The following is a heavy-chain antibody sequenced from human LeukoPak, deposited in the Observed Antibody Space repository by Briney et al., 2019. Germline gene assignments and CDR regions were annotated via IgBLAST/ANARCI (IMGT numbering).Heavy chain of an antibody. D-gene: IGHD3-10*01. J-gene: IGHJ4*02. CDR1: GFTFSSYG. CDR3: AKDRRPNNYHASGTHY. V-gene: IGHV3-30*02. CDR2: IRYDGGHK. Sequence: PGGALRLSCAASGFTFSSYGMHWVRQAPGKGLEWVAFIRYDGGHKYYADSVKGRFTISRDNSKNTLYLQMNSLRAEDTAVYYCAKDRRPNNYHASGTHYWGQGTLVTVSS.